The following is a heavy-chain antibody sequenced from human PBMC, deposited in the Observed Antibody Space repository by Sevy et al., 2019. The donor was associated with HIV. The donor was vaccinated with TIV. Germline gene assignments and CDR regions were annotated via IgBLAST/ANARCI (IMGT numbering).Heavy chain of an antibody. J-gene: IGHJ2*01. V-gene: IGHV4-34*01. CDR2: INHSGST. CDR3: ARRGPYDFWSGYYYWYFDL. Sequence: SETLSLTCAVYGGSFSGYYWSWIRQPPGKGLERIGEINHSGSTKYNPSLKSRVTISVDTSKNQFSLKLSSVTAADTAVYYCARRGPYDFWSGYYYWYFDLWGRGTLVTVSS. CDR1: GGSFSGYY. D-gene: IGHD3-3*01.